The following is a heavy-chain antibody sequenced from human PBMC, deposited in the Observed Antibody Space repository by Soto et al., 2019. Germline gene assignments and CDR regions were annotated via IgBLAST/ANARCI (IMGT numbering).Heavy chain of an antibody. D-gene: IGHD3-3*01. J-gene: IGHJ6*02. V-gene: IGHV1-18*01. CDR1: GYTFNNYG. CDR3: ARGYDFWSGYFKVGNYHYDMDV. CDR2: ISAHSGDT. Sequence: QVQLVQSGAEVKKPGASVKVSCKASGYTFNNYGINWVRQAPGQGLEWMGWISAHSGDTNYAQKVQGSVTMTTVTTTSTAYMELRSLRSDDTAVYYCARGYDFWSGYFKVGNYHYDMDVWGQGTTVTVSS.